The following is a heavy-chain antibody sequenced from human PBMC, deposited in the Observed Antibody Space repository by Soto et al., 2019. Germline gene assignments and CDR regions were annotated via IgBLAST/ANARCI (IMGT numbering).Heavy chain of an antibody. D-gene: IGHD3-22*01. CDR2: INPNSGGT. J-gene: IGHJ4*02. Sequence: ASVKVSCKASGYTFTGYYMHWVRQAPGQGLEWMGWINPNSGGTNYAQNFQGWVTMTRDTSISTAYLQWSSLRASDTAMYYCARWQSYYYDSSGYPGDYWGQGTLVTVSS. CDR3: ARWQSYYYDSSGYPGDY. V-gene: IGHV1-2*04. CDR1: GYTFTGYY.